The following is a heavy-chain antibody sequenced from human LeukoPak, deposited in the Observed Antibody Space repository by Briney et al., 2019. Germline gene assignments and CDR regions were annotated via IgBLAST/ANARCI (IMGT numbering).Heavy chain of an antibody. Sequence: ASVKVSCKASGYTFTGYYMHWVRQAPGQGLEWMGWINPNSGGTNYAQKFQGRVTMTRDTSISTAYMELSRLRSDDTAVYYCAREELDCSSTSCPLYDYWGQGTLVTVSS. CDR1: GYTFTGYY. CDR3: AREELDCSSTSCPLYDY. J-gene: IGHJ4*02. D-gene: IGHD2-2*01. CDR2: INPNSGGT. V-gene: IGHV1-2*02.